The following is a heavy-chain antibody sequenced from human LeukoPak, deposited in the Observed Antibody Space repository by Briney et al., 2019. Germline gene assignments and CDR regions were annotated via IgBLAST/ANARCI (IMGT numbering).Heavy chain of an antibody. CDR1: GGSISSGTYS. D-gene: IGHD1-26*01. CDR2: IYYSGST. Sequence: SETLSLTCTVSGGSISSGTYSWSWIRRHPGKGLEWIGYIYYSGSTYYNPSLKSRVTISVDTSKNQFSLKLSSVTAADTAVYYCARDGGSYYVPGSQFDYWGQGTLVTVSS. J-gene: IGHJ4*02. CDR3: ARDGGSYYVPGSQFDY. V-gene: IGHV4-31*03.